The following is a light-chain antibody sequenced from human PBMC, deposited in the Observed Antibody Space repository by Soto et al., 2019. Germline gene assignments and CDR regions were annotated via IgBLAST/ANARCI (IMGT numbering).Light chain of an antibody. Sequence: QSALTQPASVSGSPGQSITISCTGTSSDVGSYNLVSWYQQHPGNAPKRIIYDATKRPSGVSDRFSGSKSGHTASLTTSGLQADDEDDYYCFSYAGSSTFVVLGGGTKLTVL. V-gene: IGLV2-23*01. CDR1: SSDVGSYNL. CDR3: FSYAGSSTFVV. J-gene: IGLJ2*01. CDR2: DAT.